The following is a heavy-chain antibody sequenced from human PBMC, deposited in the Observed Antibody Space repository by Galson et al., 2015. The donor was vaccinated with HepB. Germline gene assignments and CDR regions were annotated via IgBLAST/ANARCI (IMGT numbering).Heavy chain of an antibody. J-gene: IGHJ6*03. D-gene: IGHD2-2*02. CDR3: ARGGGYCSSTSCYTGSDYYYYMDV. CDR2: ISYDGSNK. Sequence: SLRLSCAASGFTFSSYAMHWVRQAPGKGLEWVAVISYDGSNKYYADSVKGRFTISRDNSKNPLYLQMNSLRAEDTAVYYCARGGGYCSSTSCYTGSDYYYYMDVWGKGTTVTVSS. CDR1: GFTFSSYA. V-gene: IGHV3-30-3*01.